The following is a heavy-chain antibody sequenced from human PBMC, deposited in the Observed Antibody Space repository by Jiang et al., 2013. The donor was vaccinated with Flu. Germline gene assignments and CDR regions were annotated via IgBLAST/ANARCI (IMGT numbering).Heavy chain of an antibody. CDR1: GTSMSGYY. J-gene: IGHJ4*01. D-gene: IGHD2-2*01. CDR2: IYYTGST. V-gene: IGHV4-59*01. CDR3: AGGFGVVPGTRSAYDYLSYFDL. Sequence: GSGLVKPSETLSLTCTVSGTSMSGYYWTWIRQPPGKGLEWLGYIYYTGSTNHNPSLKSRVTISEDTSKNQFSLRLSSVAAADTAIYYCAGGFGVVPGTRSAYDYLSYFDLWG.